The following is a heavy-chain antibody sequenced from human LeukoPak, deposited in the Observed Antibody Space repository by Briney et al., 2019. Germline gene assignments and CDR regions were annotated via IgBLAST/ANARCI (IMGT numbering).Heavy chain of an antibody. D-gene: IGHD1-26*01. CDR3: ARVSGSYYYFDY. J-gene: IGHJ4*02. CDR1: GFTFSSYW. Sequence: PGGSLRLSYAASGFTFSSYWMHWVRQAPGKGLVWVSRINTDGSSTSYADSVKGRFTISRDNAKNTLYLQMNSLRAEDTAVYYCARVSGSYYYFDYWGQGTLVTVSS. V-gene: IGHV3-74*01. CDR2: INTDGSST.